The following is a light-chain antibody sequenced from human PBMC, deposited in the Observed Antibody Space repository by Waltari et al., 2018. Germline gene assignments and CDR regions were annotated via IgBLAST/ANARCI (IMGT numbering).Light chain of an antibody. CDR1: QRLLHSDGKTY. CDR3: MQGVNLPLT. J-gene: IGKJ4*01. Sequence: EIVMTQTPLSLSVTPGEPASTPCNSNQRLLHSDGKTYLYWYLHKAGHSPQLLIYEVSTRFSGVPDRFSGSGSGTDFTLKISRVEAEDVGFYYCMQGVNLPLTFGGGTKVEI. V-gene: IGKV2-29*02. CDR2: EVS.